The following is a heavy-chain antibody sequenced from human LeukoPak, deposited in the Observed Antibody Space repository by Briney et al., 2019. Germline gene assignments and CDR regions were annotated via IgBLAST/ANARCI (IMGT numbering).Heavy chain of an antibody. V-gene: IGHV6-1*01. CDR1: GDSVSSNSAA. CDR3: AREVGGNFLKLYYYYYMDV. Sequence: SQTLSLTCAISGDSVSSNSAAWNWIRQSPSRGLEWLGRTYYRYKWYNDYAVSVKSRITINPDTSKNQFSLQLNSVTTEDTAVYDCAREVGGNFLKLYYYYYMDVWGKGTTVTVSS. CDR2: TYYRYKWYN. D-gene: IGHD4-23*01. J-gene: IGHJ6*03.